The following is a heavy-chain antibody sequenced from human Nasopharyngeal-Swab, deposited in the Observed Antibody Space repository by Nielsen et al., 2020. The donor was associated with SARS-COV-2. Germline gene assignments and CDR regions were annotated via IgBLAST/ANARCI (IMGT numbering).Heavy chain of an antibody. V-gene: IGHV3-23*01. D-gene: IGHD3-10*01. CDR3: AKDKEDLRGVGSYDY. J-gene: IGHJ4*02. CDR2: ISGSGGGT. CDR1: GFTLRNYD. Sequence: GEALKISWVGSGFTLRNYDMGWVRQTPGKGLEWVSHISGSGGGTYYTDSVKGRFTISRDNSKNTLHLHMSSLRAEDTAVYYCAKDKEDLRGVGSYDYWGKGTLVTVSS.